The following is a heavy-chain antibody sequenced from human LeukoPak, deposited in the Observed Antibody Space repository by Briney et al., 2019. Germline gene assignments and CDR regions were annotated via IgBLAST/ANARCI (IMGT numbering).Heavy chain of an antibody. Sequence: PGGSLRLSCAASGFTFSSFAMHWVRQAPGKGLEYLSAIYSDGSRTYYADSVKGRFTIPRDNSKNTLYFEMSSLRVEDTAVYYCVKSPGSGWPVWGQGTLLTVSS. CDR1: GFTFSSFA. V-gene: IGHV3-64D*06. CDR3: VKSPGSGWPV. D-gene: IGHD6-19*01. J-gene: IGHJ4*02. CDR2: IYSDGSRT.